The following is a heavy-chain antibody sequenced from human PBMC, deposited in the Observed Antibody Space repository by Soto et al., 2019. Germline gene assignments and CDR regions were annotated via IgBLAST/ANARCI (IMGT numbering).Heavy chain of an antibody. CDR2: IDWDDDK. V-gene: IGHV2-70*04. Sequence: SGPTLVNPTQTLTLTFTFSGFSLSTSGMRVSWIRQPPGKALEWLARIDWDDDKFYSTSLKTRLTISKDTSKNQVVLTMTNMDPVDTATYYCARIGYYDSSGYFDYWGQGTLVTV. CDR3: ARIGYYDSSGYFDY. J-gene: IGHJ4*02. D-gene: IGHD3-22*01. CDR1: GFSLSTSGMR.